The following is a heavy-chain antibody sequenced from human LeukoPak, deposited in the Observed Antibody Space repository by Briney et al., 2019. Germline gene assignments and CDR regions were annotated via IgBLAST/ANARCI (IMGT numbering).Heavy chain of an antibody. V-gene: IGHV1-2*02. Sequence: GASVKVSCKASGYTFSDYSIHWVRQAPGQGLEWMGWIIPNSGGTHYAQNFQGRVSMTGDTSNNTAYMELSRLRSDDTAVYYCAREEVRSTGRFDNWGPRTLVSVSS. J-gene: IGHJ4*02. D-gene: IGHD2-2*01. CDR3: AREEVRSTGRFDN. CDR1: GYTFSDYS. CDR2: IIPNSGGT.